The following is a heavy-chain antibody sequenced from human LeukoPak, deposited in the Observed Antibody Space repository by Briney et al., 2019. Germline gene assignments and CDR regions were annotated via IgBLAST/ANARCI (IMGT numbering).Heavy chain of an antibody. CDR1: GGSISSGNYY. Sequence: PSETLSLTCIVSGGSISSGNYYWSWIRQPAGKGREWIGRIYTSGSTNYNPSLKSRLTISLDTSKNQFSLKLSSVTAADTAVYYCARDHRQSFYDFWSAFDPWGQGTLFTVSS. J-gene: IGHJ5*02. D-gene: IGHD3-3*01. CDR3: ARDHRQSFYDFWSAFDP. CDR2: IYTSGST. V-gene: IGHV4-61*02.